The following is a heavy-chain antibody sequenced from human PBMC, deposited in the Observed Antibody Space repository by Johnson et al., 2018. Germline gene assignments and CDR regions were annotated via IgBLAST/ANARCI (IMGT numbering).Heavy chain of an antibody. D-gene: IGHD3-10*01. Sequence: VQLVQSGGGLVQPGRSLRLSCAASGFTFDDYAMHWVRQAPGKGLEWVSGISWNSGSIGYADSVKGRFTISRDNAKNSLYLQMNSLRAEDTALYYCAKVSVPYCYGSGTYPYYYMDVWGKGTPVTVAS. J-gene: IGHJ6*03. CDR3: AKVSVPYCYGSGTYPYYYMDV. CDR1: GFTFDDYA. CDR2: ISWNSGSI. V-gene: IGHV3-9*01.